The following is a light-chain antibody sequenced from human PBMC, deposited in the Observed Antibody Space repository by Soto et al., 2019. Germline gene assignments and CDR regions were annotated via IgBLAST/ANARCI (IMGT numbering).Light chain of an antibody. J-gene: IGKJ1*01. CDR2: KAS. V-gene: IGKV1-5*03. Sequence: DIQMTQSPSTLSASVGDRVTITCRASQSISSWLAWYQQKPGKAPKLLIYKASSLEGGVPSRFSGSGSGTEFTLTISSLQPDDFAVYYCQQYNFYPGTFGQGTKVEIK. CDR3: QQYNFYPGT. CDR1: QSISSW.